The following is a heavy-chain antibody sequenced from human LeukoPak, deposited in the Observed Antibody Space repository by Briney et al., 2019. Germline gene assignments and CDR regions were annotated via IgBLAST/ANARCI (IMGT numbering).Heavy chain of an antibody. CDR3: ATTITMVRGVRPYYYYYGMDV. V-gene: IGHV3-7*01. Sequence: PGGSLRLSCAASGFTFSSYWMSWVRQAPGKGLEWVANIKQDGSDKYYVDSVKGRFTISRDNAKNSLYLQMNSLRAEDTVVYYCATTITMVRGVRPYYYYYGMDVWGQGTTVTVSS. J-gene: IGHJ6*02. CDR1: GFTFSSYW. D-gene: IGHD3-10*01. CDR2: IKQDGSDK.